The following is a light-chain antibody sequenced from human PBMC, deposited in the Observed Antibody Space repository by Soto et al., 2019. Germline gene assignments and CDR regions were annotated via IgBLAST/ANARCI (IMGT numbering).Light chain of an antibody. CDR1: QSVSSY. CDR3: QQRSNWPPP. J-gene: IGKJ1*01. V-gene: IGKV3-11*01. CDR2: DAS. Sequence: EIVLTQSPATLSLSPGERATLSCRASQSVSSYLAWYQQKPGQAPRLLIYDASNRATGIPARFSGSGSGTDFTLTISSLEPEDFAVYYGQQRSNWPPPFGQGTKVEIK.